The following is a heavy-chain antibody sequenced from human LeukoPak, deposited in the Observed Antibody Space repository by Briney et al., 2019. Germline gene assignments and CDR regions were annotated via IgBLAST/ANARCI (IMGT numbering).Heavy chain of an antibody. CDR2: ISSSGSTI. CDR1: GFTFSSYE. CDR3: ARKPFYGSGIGH. J-gene: IGHJ4*02. D-gene: IGHD3-10*01. Sequence: GSLRLSCAASGFTFSSYEMNWVRQAPGKGLEWVSYISSSGSTIYYTDSVKGRFTISRDNAKNSLYLQMNSLRAEDTAVYYCARKPFYGSGIGHWGQGTLVTVSS. V-gene: IGHV3-48*03.